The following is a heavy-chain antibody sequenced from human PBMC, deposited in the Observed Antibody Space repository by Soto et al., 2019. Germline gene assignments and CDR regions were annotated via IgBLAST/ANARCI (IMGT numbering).Heavy chain of an antibody. CDR1: GFTFSSYA. V-gene: IGHV3-30-3*01. D-gene: IGHD3-10*01. Sequence: QVQLVESGGGVVQPGRSLRLSCAASGFTFSSYAMHWVRQAPGKGLEWVAVISYDGSNKYYADSVKGRFTISRDNSKNTRYLRMNSLRDEDTAVYYCARTSYPTPTRDGVSLWFGKLSLGMAVWGQGNTVTVSS. J-gene: IGHJ6*02. CDR3: ARTSYPTPTRDGVSLWFGKLSLGMAV. CDR2: ISYDGSNK.